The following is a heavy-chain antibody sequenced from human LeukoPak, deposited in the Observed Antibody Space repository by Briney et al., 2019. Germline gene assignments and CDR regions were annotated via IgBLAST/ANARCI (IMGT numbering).Heavy chain of an antibody. CDR2: ISSNGGST. V-gene: IGHV3-64*01. CDR1: GFTFSSYA. J-gene: IGHJ6*02. CDR3: ARDGVTTNYYYYGMDV. D-gene: IGHD3-3*01. Sequence: GGSLRLSCAASGFTFSSYAMHWVRQAPGKGLEYVSAISSNGGSTYYANSVKGRFTISRDNSKNTLYLQMGSLRAEDMAVYYCARDGVTTNYYYYGMDVWGQGTTVTVSS.